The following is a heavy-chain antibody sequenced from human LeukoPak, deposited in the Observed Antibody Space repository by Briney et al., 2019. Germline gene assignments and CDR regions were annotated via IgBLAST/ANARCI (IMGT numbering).Heavy chain of an antibody. CDR3: ATGTGTHNWFDP. Sequence: QPGRSLRLSCAASGFTFSSYGMHWVRQAPGKGLEWVAVIWYDGSNKYYADSVKGRFTISRDNSKNTLYLQMNSLRAEDTAVYYCATGTGTHNWFDPWGQGTLVTVSS. J-gene: IGHJ5*02. CDR1: GFTFSSYG. CDR2: IWYDGSNK. V-gene: IGHV3-33*01. D-gene: IGHD1-1*01.